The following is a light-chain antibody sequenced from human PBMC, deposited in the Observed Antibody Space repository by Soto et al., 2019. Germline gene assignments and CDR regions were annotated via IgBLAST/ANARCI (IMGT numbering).Light chain of an antibody. V-gene: IGKV3-11*01. CDR3: QQYGSSPPWT. Sequence: EIVLTQSPATLSLSPGASATLSCRASQSVSRYLGWYQQKPGQAPRLLIYDASNRATGIPARFSGSGSGTDFTLTISSLEPEDFAVYDCQQYGSSPPWTFGQGTKVDIK. J-gene: IGKJ1*01. CDR1: QSVSRY. CDR2: DAS.